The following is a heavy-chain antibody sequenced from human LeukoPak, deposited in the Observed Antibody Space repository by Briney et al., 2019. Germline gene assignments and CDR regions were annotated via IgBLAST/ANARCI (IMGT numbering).Heavy chain of an antibody. Sequence: PSETLSLTCTVSGGSISSYYWSWIRQPPGEGLEWIGYIYYSGSTNYNPSLKSRVTISVDTSKNQFSLKLSSVTAADTAVYYCARENDYYDSSGYPDYWGQGTLVTVSS. J-gene: IGHJ4*02. CDR3: ARENDYYDSSGYPDY. CDR1: GGSISSYY. V-gene: IGHV4-59*01. CDR2: IYYSGST. D-gene: IGHD3-22*01.